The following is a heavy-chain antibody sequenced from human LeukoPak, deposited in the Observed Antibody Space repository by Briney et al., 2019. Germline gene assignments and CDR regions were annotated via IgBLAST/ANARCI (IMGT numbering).Heavy chain of an antibody. J-gene: IGHJ5*02. V-gene: IGHV1-58*01. CDR1: GFPFSSST. CDR2: IGLGSGDT. CDR3: AAERYTGGCCWFDP. D-gene: IGHD1-1*01. Sequence: ASVKVSCKTSGFPFSSSTVQWVRQARGQRLEWLGWIGLGSGDTKYAQRVQERLTISRDMSTSTVYMELSSLRSEDTAVYYCAAERYTGGCCWFDPWGQGTLVTVSS.